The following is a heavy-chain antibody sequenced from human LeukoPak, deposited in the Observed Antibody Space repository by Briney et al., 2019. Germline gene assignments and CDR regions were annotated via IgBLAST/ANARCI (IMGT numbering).Heavy chain of an antibody. V-gene: IGHV4-4*07. Sequence: SETLSLTCTVSGGSISSYYWSWIRQPAGKGLEWIGRIYTSGSTNYNPSLESRVTMSVDTSKNQFSLKLSSVTAADTAVYYCARDRDSSSWYTIDYWGQGTLVTVSS. D-gene: IGHD6-13*01. J-gene: IGHJ4*02. CDR1: GGSISSYY. CDR3: ARDRDSSSWYTIDY. CDR2: IYTSGST.